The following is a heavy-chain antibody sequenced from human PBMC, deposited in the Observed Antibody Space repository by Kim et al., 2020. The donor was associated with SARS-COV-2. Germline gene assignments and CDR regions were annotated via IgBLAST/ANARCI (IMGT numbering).Heavy chain of an antibody. D-gene: IGHD3-10*01. Sequence: GGSLRLSCAASGFTFSSYSMNWVRPAPGKGLEWVSYISSSCSIYYADSVKGRFTISRDNAKNSLYLQMNSLRDEDTAVYYCARGFSDLGYYYYGMDVWGQGSTVSVSS. CDR1: GFTFSSYS. V-gene: IGHV3-48*02. J-gene: IGHJ6*02. CDR3: ARGFSDLGYYYYGMDV. CDR2: ISSSCSI.